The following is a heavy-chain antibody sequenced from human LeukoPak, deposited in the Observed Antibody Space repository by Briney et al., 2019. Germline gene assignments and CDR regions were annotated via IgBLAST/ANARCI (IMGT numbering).Heavy chain of an antibody. Sequence: GGSLRLSCAASGFTFSSYEMNWVRQAPGKGLEWVSYISSLSGTIYYADSVKGRFTISRDNAKNSLYLQMNSLRAEDTAVYYCARDLPLCSGGSCYENWFDPWGQGTLVTVSS. CDR1: GFTFSSYE. J-gene: IGHJ5*02. V-gene: IGHV3-48*01. D-gene: IGHD2-15*01. CDR3: ARDLPLCSGGSCYENWFDP. CDR2: ISSLSGTI.